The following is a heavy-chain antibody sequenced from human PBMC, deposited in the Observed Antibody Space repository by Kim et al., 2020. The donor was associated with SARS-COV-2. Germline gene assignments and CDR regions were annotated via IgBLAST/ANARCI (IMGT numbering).Heavy chain of an antibody. J-gene: IGHJ4*02. CDR2: GNT. V-gene: IGHV1-3*01. CDR3: ARGYGSGSY. Sequence: GNTKYSQKFQGRVTITRDPSASTAYMELSSLRSEDTAVYYCARGYGSGSYWGQGTLVTVSS. D-gene: IGHD3-10*01.